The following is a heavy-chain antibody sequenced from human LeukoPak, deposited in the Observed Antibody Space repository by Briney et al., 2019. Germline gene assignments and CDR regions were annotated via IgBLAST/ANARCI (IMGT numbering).Heavy chain of an antibody. J-gene: IGHJ4*02. V-gene: IGHV3-23*01. CDR3: AKSGYGDSAIFDY. Sequence: GGSLRLSRAASGFTLSNYAMSWVRQAPGKGLEWVSVIGINGRSKYYADFVKGRFTISRDNSKNTLYLQMNSLRVEDTALYFCAKSGYGDSAIFDYWGQGTLVTVSS. CDR1: GFTLSNYA. CDR2: IGINGRSK. D-gene: IGHD4-17*01.